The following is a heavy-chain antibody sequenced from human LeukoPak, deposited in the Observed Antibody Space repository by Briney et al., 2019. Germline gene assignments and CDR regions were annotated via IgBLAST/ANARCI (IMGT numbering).Heavy chain of an antibody. D-gene: IGHD3-10*01. Sequence: PGGSLRLSCAASGFTFSSYGMHWVRQAPGKGLEWVAVISYDGSNKYYADSVKGRFTISRDNSKNTLYLQMNSLRAEDTAVYYCAKIDGSGSYYNAVDFDYWGQGTLVTVSS. CDR2: ISYDGSNK. J-gene: IGHJ4*02. V-gene: IGHV3-30*18. CDR1: GFTFSSYG. CDR3: AKIDGSGSYYNAVDFDY.